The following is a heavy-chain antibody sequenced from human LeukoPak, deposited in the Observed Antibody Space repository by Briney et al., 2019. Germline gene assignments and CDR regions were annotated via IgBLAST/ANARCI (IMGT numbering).Heavy chain of an antibody. CDR1: GFTFSSYW. J-gene: IGHJ1*01. CDR2: IKSDGSNT. V-gene: IGHV3-74*01. Sequence: PGGSLRLSCAASGFTFSSYWMHWVRQAPGKGLEWVSRIKSDGSNTYYADSVKGRFTISRDNAKNTLYLQMNSLRAEDTAVYFCARVFIGWYFYLDNLRQRAHPGHCPGSASVRPNF. CDR3: ARVFIGWYFYLDNLRQRAHPGHCPGSASVRPNF. D-gene: IGHD6-19*01.